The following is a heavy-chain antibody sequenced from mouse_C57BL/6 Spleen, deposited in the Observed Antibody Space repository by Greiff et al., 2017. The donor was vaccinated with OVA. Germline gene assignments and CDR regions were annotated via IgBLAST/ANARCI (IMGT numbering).Heavy chain of an antibody. CDR2: IDPSDSYT. D-gene: IGHD3-2*02. CDR3: AKGTAQATEAMDY. CDR1: GYTFTSYW. J-gene: IGHJ4*01. Sequence: QVHVKQPGAELVKPGASVKLSCKASGYTFTSYWMQWVKQRPGQGLEWIGEIDPSDSYTNYNQKFKGKATLTVDTSSSTAYIQLSSLTSEDSAVYYCAKGTAQATEAMDYWGQGTSVTVSS. V-gene: IGHV1-50*01.